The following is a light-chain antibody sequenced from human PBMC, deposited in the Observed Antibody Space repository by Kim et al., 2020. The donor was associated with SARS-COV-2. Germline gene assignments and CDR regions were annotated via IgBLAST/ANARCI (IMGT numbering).Light chain of an antibody. V-gene: IGKV1-33*01. J-gene: IGKJ4*01. CDR3: QQYDNLPPLT. CDR1: QDISNY. Sequence: GDRVIITCQASQDISNYLNWYQQKPGKAPKLLIYDASNLETGVPSRFSGSGSGTDFTFTISSLQPEDIATYYCQQYDNLPPLTFGGGTKVDIK. CDR2: DAS.